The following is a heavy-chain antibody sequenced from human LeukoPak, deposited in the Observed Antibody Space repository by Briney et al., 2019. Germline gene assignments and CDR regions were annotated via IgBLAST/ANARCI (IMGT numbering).Heavy chain of an antibody. Sequence: PSETLSLTCTVSGGSISSSSYYWGWIRQPPGKGLEWIGSIYYSGSTYYNPSLKSRVTISVDTSKNQFSLKLSSVTAADTAVYYCARGGTGATYWFDPWGQGTLVTVSS. CDR3: ARGGTGATYWFDP. D-gene: IGHD1-26*01. J-gene: IGHJ5*02. CDR1: GGSISSSSYY. V-gene: IGHV4-39*07. CDR2: IYYSGST.